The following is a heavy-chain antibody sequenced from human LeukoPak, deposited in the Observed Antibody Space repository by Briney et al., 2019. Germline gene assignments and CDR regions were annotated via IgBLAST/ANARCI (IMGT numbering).Heavy chain of an antibody. CDR3: ARDPTSSWETAFDM. Sequence: GGSLRLSCATSGFSFSSYAMSWVRQAPGKGLEWVSSISSSSSYIYYADSVKGRFTISRDNARNSLYLQMNSLRAEDTAVYYCARDPTSSWETAFDMWGQGTMVTVSS. CDR1: GFSFSSYA. CDR2: ISSSSSYI. J-gene: IGHJ3*02. V-gene: IGHV3-21*01. D-gene: IGHD1-26*01.